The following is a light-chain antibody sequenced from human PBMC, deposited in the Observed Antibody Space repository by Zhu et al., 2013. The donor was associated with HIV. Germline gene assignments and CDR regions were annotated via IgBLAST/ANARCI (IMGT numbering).Light chain of an antibody. V-gene: IGLV2-14*03. CDR2: EVS. Sequence: QSALTQPASVSGSPGQAITITCTGTSNDVGGYRYVSWYQQHPGKAPKLVIYEVSNRPSGVSYRFSGSKSGNTASLTISGLQDDDEAEYYCNSHRSGTTLVLFGGGTKVTVL. CDR1: SNDVGGYRY. CDR3: NSHRSGTTLVL. J-gene: IGLJ2*01.